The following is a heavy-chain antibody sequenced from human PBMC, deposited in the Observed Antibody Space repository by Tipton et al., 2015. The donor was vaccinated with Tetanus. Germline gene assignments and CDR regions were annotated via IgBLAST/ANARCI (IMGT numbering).Heavy chain of an antibody. Sequence: LRLSCAASKFSFSRHSMNWIRQPPGKGLEWLAYISPSGRSNSNYSLKSRITVSQDKSKNQFSLKLTSVTAADTAVYYCARANYDFPNKGPFDFWGQGILVLVSS. J-gene: IGHJ4*02. CDR3: ARANYDFPNKGPFDF. CDR1: KFSFSRHS. V-gene: IGHV4-59*11. CDR2: ISPSGRS. D-gene: IGHD3-3*01.